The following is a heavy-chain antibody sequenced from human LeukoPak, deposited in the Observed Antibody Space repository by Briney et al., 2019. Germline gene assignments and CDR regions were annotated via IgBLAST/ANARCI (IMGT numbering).Heavy chain of an antibody. Sequence: PSETLCLTCTASGCSISSYYWSWIRQPPGKGLEWVWYIYCSGGTNYNPSLKSRVTISVATSKNQFSLKLSSVTAADTAVYYCARDGVVGATMEYNWFAPWGQGTLVTVSS. CDR2: IYCSGGT. V-gene: IGHV4-59*01. CDR3: ARDGVVGATMEYNWFAP. J-gene: IGHJ5*02. D-gene: IGHD1-26*01. CDR1: GCSISSYY.